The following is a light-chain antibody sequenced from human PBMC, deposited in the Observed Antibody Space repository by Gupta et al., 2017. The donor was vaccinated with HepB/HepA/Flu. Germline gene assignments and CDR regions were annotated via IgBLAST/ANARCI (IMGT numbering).Light chain of an antibody. J-gene: IGKJ4*01. V-gene: IGKV3-15*01. Sequence: ETVMTQSPATLSVSPGESAPLPCRASQSVGRNLASYQQRPGQAPRLLIYGASTSVTGIPVRFSGNGSGTEFTLTISSLQSEDFAIYYCQQDYNWPLTFGGGTKVEIK. CDR3: QQDYNWPLT. CDR1: QSVGRN. CDR2: GAS.